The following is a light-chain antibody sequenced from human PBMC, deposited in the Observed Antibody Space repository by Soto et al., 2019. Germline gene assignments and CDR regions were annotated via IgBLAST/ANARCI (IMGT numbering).Light chain of an antibody. CDR1: QSITNY. CDR3: QQSYSPPPIT. J-gene: IGKJ5*01. Sequence: DIPMAPSPSSLSASVGDRVTITCRASQSITNYLNWYQKKPGKAPKLLIYAASSLQRGVPSRFSGSGSGTDFTLTIGSLQPEDFAIYYCQQSYSPPPITFGQGTRLEIK. CDR2: AAS. V-gene: IGKV1-39*01.